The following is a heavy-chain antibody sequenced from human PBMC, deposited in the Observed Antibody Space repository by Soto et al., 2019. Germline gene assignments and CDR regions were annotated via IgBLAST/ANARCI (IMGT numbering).Heavy chain of an antibody. D-gene: IGHD3-10*01. CDR1: GGSISSGGFS. J-gene: IGHJ6*02. CDR3: ARGPFGSGHYQYYYGMDV. CDR2: IYHSGNT. V-gene: IGHV4-30-2*01. Sequence: QLQLQESGSGLVKPSQTLSLTCAVSGGSISSGGFSWTWIRQPPGKGLEWIGYIYHSGNTYYNPSLKSRVTISVDRSKNQFSLKLSSETAADTAVYYCARGPFGSGHYQYYYGMDVWGQGTTVTVSS.